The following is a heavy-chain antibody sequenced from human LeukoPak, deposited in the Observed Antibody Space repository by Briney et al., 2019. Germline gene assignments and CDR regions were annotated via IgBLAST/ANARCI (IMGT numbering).Heavy chain of an antibody. V-gene: IGHV1-69*04. J-gene: IGHJ4*02. CDR3: ARGKPRRGYSGYDLDYFDY. D-gene: IGHD5-12*01. CDR2: IIPILGIA. CDR1: GGTFSSYA. Sequence: SVKVSCKASGGTFSSYATSWVRQAPGQGLEWMGRIIPILGIANYAQKFQGRVTITADKSTSTVYMELSSLRSEDTAVYYCARGKPRRGYSGYDLDYFDYWGQGTLVTVSS.